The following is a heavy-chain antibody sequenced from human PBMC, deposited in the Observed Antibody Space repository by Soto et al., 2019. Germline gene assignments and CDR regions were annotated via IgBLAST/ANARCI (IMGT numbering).Heavy chain of an antibody. V-gene: IGHV3-23*01. J-gene: IGHJ4*02. D-gene: IGHD3-10*01. CDR2: ISGSGGST. CDR3: AKDRRYYGSGISVLDY. Sequence: GGSLRLSCAASGFTFSSYAMSWVRQAPGKGLEWVSAISGSGGSTYYADSVKGRFTISRDNSKNTLYLQMNSLRAEDTAVYYCAKDRRYYGSGISVLDYWGQGTLVTVSS. CDR1: GFTFSSYA.